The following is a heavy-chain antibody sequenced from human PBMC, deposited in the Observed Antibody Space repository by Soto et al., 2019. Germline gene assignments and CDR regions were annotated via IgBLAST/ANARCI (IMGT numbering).Heavy chain of an antibody. CDR3: AASVLTGYYGGFDD. Sequence: PSETLSLTCTVSGGSINSYYWSWIRQPPGKGLEWIGYIYYSGNTNYNPSLKSRVTISVDTSKNQFSLKLSSVTAADTAVYYCAASVLTGYYGGFDDRGQRTPVTVSS. V-gene: IGHV4-59*08. D-gene: IGHD3-9*01. CDR1: GGSINSYY. CDR2: IYYSGNT. J-gene: IGHJ4*02.